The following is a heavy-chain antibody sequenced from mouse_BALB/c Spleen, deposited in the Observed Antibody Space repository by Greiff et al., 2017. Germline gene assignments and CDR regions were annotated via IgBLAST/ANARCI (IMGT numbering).Heavy chain of an antibody. V-gene: IGHV5-6-4*01. CDR1: GFTFSSYT. CDR3: TRDHRAMDY. CDR2: ISSGGSYT. Sequence: EVQRVESGGGLVKPGGSLKLSCAASGFTFSSYTMSWVRQTPEKRLEWVATISSGGSYTYYPDSVKGRFTISRDNAKNTLYLQMSSLKSEDTAMYYCTRDHRAMDYWGQGTSVTVSS. D-gene: IGHD3-1*01. J-gene: IGHJ4*01.